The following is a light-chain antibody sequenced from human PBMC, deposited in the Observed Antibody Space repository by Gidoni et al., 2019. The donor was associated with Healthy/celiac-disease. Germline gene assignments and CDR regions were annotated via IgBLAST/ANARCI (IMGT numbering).Light chain of an antibody. CDR1: QSLVFSGGNSY. V-gene: IGKV2-30*01. CDR2: KVS. J-gene: IGKJ2*01. CDR3: MQGTHWPKT. Sequence: DVVMTQSPLSLPVTLGQPASISCKSSQSLVFSGGNSYLAWFQQRPGQSPRRLIYKVSNRDSGVPDRFSGSGSGTDFTLKISRVEAEDIGVYYCMQGTHWPKTFXQXTQLXIK.